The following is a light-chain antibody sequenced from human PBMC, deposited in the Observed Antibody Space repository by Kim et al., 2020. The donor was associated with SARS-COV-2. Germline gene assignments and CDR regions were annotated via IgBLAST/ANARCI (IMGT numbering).Light chain of an antibody. Sequence: PGERVTLSCRASQSVSSSDLTWYQQKPGQAPRLLIYGASTRATGIPARFSGSGSGTDFTLTISSLQPEDFAGYYCQQDYNLPMYTFGQGTKLEI. CDR2: GAS. CDR3: QQDYNLPMYT. CDR1: QSVSSSD. J-gene: IGKJ2*01. V-gene: IGKV3D-7*01.